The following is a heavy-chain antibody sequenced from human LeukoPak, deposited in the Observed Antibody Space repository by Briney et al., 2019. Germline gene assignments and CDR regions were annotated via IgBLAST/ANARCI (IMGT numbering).Heavy chain of an antibody. CDR3: AREAHMVRGVNFDY. CDR1: GGTFSSYA. Sequence: SVKVSCKASGGTFSSYAISWVRQAPVQGLEWMGRIIPIFGTANYAQKFQGRVTITTDESTSTAYMELSSLRSEDTAVYYCAREAHMVRGVNFDYWGQGTLVTVSS. CDR2: IIPIFGTA. J-gene: IGHJ4*02. V-gene: IGHV1-69*05. D-gene: IGHD3-10*01.